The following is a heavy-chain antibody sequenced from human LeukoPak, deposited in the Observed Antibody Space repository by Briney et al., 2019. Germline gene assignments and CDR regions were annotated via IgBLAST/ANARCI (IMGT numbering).Heavy chain of an antibody. CDR3: ARDFGRYFFDY. J-gene: IGHJ4*02. V-gene: IGHV3-7*01. CDR2: IKKDGSEK. D-gene: IGHD3-10*01. Sequence: PGGSLRLSCAASGFTFSSYWMSWVRQAPGKGLEWVANIKKDGSEKYYVDSVKGRFTISRDNAKNSLYLQMNSLRAEDTAVYYCARDFGRYFFDYWGQGTLVTVSS. CDR1: GFTFSSYW.